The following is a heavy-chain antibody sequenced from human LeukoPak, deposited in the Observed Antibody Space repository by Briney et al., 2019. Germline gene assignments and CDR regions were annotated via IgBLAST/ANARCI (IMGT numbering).Heavy chain of an antibody. D-gene: IGHD3-10*01. CDR3: ARDKTPPNPYYGSGRHKYYYGMDV. J-gene: IGHJ6*02. V-gene: IGHV3-48*03. CDR1: GFTFSSYE. Sequence: QPGGSLRLSCAASGFTFSSYEMNWVRQAPGKGLEWVSYISSSGSTIYYADSVKGRFTISRDNAKNSPYLQMNSLRAEDTAVYYCARDKTPPNPYYGSGRHKYYYGMDVWGQGTTVTVSS. CDR2: ISSSGSTI.